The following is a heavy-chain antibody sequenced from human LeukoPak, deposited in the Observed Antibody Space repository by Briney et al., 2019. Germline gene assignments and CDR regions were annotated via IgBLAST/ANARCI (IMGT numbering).Heavy chain of an antibody. V-gene: IGHV5-51*01. J-gene: IGHJ3*02. CDR2: IYPGDSDT. CDR3: GGALPHDAFDI. CDR1: GYSINNYW. D-gene: IGHD6-25*01. Sequence: GESLKISCKGSGYSINNYWIGWVRQMPGKGLEWMGIIYPGDSDTRYSPSFQGQVTISADKSISTAYLQWSSLKASDTAMYYCGGALPHDAFDIWGQGTMVTVSS.